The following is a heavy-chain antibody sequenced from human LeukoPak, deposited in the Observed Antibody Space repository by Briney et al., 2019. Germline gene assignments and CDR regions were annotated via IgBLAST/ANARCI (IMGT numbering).Heavy chain of an antibody. J-gene: IGHJ4*02. CDR2: ISSSGSTI. D-gene: IGHD6-13*01. Sequence: GGSLRLSCAASGFTFSTYSMNWVRQAPGKGLEWVSYISSSGSTIYYGAPMKRRSTISRNNANNSLFIQMNSLRDEEPALYFCARDSSSWYYWGQGTLVIVSS. V-gene: IGHV3-48*02. CDR1: GFTFSTYS. CDR3: ARDSSSWYY.